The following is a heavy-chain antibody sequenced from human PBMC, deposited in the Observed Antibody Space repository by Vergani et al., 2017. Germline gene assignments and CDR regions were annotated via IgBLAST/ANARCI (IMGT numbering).Heavy chain of an antibody. CDR1: GFTFSDYY. D-gene: IGHD3-10*01. J-gene: IGHJ6*02. CDR2: ISSSSSYT. CDR3: ARDERITMVRGVITSGGYYGMDV. V-gene: IGHV3-11*06. Sequence: QVQLVESGGGLVKPGGSLRLSCAASGFTFSDYYMSWIRQAPGKGLEWVSYISSSSSYTNYADSVKGRFTISRDNAKNSLYLQMNSLRAEDTAVYYCARDERITMVRGVITSGGYYGMDVWGQGTT.